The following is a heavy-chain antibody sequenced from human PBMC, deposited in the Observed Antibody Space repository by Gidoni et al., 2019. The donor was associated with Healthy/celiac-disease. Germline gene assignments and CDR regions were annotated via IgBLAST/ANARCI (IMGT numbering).Heavy chain of an antibody. V-gene: IGHV3-21*01. CDR2: ISISSSNI. CDR3: ARLRRDGYNYDY. J-gene: IGHJ4*02. D-gene: IGHD5-12*01. Sequence: EVQLVGSGGGLVKPGGSLRLSCAASGFTFSSYSMNWVRQAPGKGLEWGASISISSSNIYYADSVKGRFTISRDNAKNSLYLQMNSLRAEDTAVYYCARLRRDGYNYDYWGQGTLVTVSS. CDR1: GFTFSSYS.